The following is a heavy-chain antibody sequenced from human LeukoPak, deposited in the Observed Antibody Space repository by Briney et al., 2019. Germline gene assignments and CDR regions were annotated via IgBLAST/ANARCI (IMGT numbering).Heavy chain of an antibody. V-gene: IGHV4-39*07. CDR1: GGSISSSSYY. CDR2: IYYSGST. J-gene: IGHJ5*02. Sequence: SENLSLTCTVSGGSISSSSYYWGWIRQPPGKGLEWIGSIYYSGSTYYNPSLKSRVTISVDASKNQFSLKLSAVTAADTAVYYCAGVRYSSGPRAGWFDPWGQGTLVTVSS. D-gene: IGHD6-25*01. CDR3: AGVRYSSGPRAGWFDP.